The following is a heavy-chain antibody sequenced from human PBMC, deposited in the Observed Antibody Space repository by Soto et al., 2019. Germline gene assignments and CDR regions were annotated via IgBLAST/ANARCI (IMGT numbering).Heavy chain of an antibody. CDR3: AVADSGNHYHGFQS. CDR1: GGSVSSRFYY. D-gene: IGHD1-26*01. CDR2: IYDSVTT. Sequence: SGPLALTCTVSGGSVSSRFYYYNWIRQPPGKGLEWIGYIYDSVTTNYNSSLESRLTISVDTSKNLFSLRLSSVTAADTAVYYCAVADSGNHYHGFQSWGQGTMVTV. V-gene: IGHV4-61*01. J-gene: IGHJ3*02.